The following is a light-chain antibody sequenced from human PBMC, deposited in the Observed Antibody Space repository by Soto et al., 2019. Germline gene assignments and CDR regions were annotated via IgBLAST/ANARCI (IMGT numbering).Light chain of an antibody. CDR3: SSYTSSTTYV. CDR1: SSDVGGYNY. J-gene: IGLJ1*01. Sequence: QSVLTQPASVSGSPGQSITISCTGSSSDVGGYNYVSWYQQHPGKAPKLMIYDVSNRPSGVSNRFSGSKSGNTASLTISVLQAEDEADYYCSSYTSSTTYVFGTGTTLTVL. CDR2: DVS. V-gene: IGLV2-14*01.